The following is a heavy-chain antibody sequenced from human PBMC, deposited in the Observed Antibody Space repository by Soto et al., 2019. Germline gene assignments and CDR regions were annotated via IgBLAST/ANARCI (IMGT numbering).Heavy chain of an antibody. Sequence: EVQLVESGGGLVQPGGSLRLSCAASGFTVSSNYMSWVRQAPGKGLEWVSVIYSGGSTYYADSVKGRFTISRDNSKHTLYLQMNSLRAEDTAVYYCARGSGYDSDPTIDYWGQGTLVTVSS. CDR3: ARGSGYDSDPTIDY. V-gene: IGHV3-66*01. D-gene: IGHD5-12*01. CDR1: GFTVSSNY. J-gene: IGHJ4*02. CDR2: IYSGGST.